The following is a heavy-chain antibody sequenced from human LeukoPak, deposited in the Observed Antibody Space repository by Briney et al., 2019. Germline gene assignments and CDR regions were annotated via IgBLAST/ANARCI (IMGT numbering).Heavy chain of an antibody. J-gene: IGHJ2*01. CDR1: GFTFSGYY. Sequence: GSLRLSCAASGFTFSGYYMSWIRQAPGKGLEWHSYISNSGLTIHYADSVKGRFTISRDSSKNTLFLHMNTLRAEDTAIYYCAKDRTVGASYWYFDLWGRGTLVTVSS. D-gene: IGHD1-26*01. CDR2: ISNSGLTI. V-gene: IGHV3-11*01. CDR3: AKDRTVGASYWYFDL.